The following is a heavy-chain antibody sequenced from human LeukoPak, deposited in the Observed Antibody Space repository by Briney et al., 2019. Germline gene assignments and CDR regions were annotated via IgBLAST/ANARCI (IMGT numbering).Heavy chain of an antibody. D-gene: IGHD3-22*01. J-gene: IGHJ3*02. V-gene: IGHV3-21*01. CDR2: ISSSSSYI. Sequence: PGGSLRLSCAASGFTFSSYSMNWVRQAPGKGLEWVSSISSSSSYIYYADSVKGRFTISRDNAKNSLYLQMNSLRAEDTAVYYCARASSSGWYDYYDSSGYSEDAFDIWGQGTMVTVSS. CDR3: ARASSSGWYDYYDSSGYSEDAFDI. CDR1: GFTFSSYS.